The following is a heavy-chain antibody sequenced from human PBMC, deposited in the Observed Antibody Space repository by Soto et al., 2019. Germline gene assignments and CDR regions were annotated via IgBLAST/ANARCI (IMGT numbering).Heavy chain of an antibody. CDR3: ARDSPSLRSSSWYGGDWFDP. D-gene: IGHD6-13*01. CDR2: IYYSGST. J-gene: IGHJ5*02. CDR1: GGSISSYY. V-gene: IGHV4-59*01. Sequence: SETLSLTCTVSGGSISSYYWSWIRQPPGKGLEWIGYIYYSGSTNYNPSLKSRVTISVDTSKNQFSLKLSSVTAADTAVYYCARDSPSLRSSSWYGGDWFDPWGQGTLVTVSS.